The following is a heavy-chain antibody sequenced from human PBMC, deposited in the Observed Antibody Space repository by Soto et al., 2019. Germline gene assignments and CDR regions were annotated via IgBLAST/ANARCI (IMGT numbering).Heavy chain of an antibody. CDR1: GYTFTNYA. J-gene: IGHJ5*02. CDR2: ISAYNGHT. CDR3: ARDNGGLAAPGTDWFVP. D-gene: IGHD6-13*01. V-gene: IGHV1-18*01. Sequence: QVQLVQSGAAVKQPGASVTVSCQASGYTFTNYAITWVRQAPGQGLEWMGWISAYNGHTNYAQKLQGRLTMTTDTSTSTAYMELRSLTYDDTAIYYCARDNGGLAAPGTDWFVPWGQGTLITVSS.